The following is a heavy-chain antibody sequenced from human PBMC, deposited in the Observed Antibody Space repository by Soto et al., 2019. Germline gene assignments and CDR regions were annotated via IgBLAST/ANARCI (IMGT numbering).Heavy chain of an antibody. J-gene: IGHJ4*02. CDR3: TTLAAMVEEFDY. CDR2: IKSKTDGGTT. D-gene: IGHD5-18*01. CDR1: GFTFSNAW. Sequence: EVQLVESGGGLVKPGGSLRLSCAASGFTFSNAWMNWVRQAPGKGLEWVGRIKSKTDGGTTDYAAPVKGRFTISRDDSKNTLYLQMNSLKPEDTAVYYCTTLAAMVEEFDYWGQGTLVTVSS. V-gene: IGHV3-15*07.